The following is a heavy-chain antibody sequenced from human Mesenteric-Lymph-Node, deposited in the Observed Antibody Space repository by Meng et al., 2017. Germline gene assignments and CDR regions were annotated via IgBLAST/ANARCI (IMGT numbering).Heavy chain of an antibody. J-gene: IGHJ4*01. CDR3: ARERDSGPNHFDY. Sequence: QVQLQQQGPGLVQPSQPLSLTCAISGDSVSSNSAAWIWTRQSPSRGLEWLGRTNYKSKWYNDYAVSVKRRITINPDTSRNQFSLQLNSVTPEDTAVYFCARERDSGPNHFDYWGQGILVTVSS. V-gene: IGHV6-1*01. D-gene: IGHD5-12*01. CDR2: TNYKSKWYN. CDR1: GDSVSSNSAA.